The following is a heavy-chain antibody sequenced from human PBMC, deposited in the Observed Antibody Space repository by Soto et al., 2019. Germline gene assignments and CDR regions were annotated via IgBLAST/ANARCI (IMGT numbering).Heavy chain of an antibody. J-gene: IGHJ4*02. CDR3: AAYTSGWPTPWN. CDR2: INPNGGTT. Sequence: QVQLVQSGAVVTKPGASVKVSCKASGYTFTSYYMHWVRQAPGQRLEYMGIINPNGGTTHYAQKFQGRVTMTRDTSTSTLYMELSSLRSEDTPMYYCAAYTSGWPTPWNWGQGTLVTVSS. D-gene: IGHD6-19*01. CDR1: GYTFTSYY. V-gene: IGHV1-46*01.